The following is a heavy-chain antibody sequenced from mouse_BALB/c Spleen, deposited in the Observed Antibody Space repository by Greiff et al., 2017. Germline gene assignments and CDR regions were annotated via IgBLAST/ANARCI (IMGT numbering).Heavy chain of an antibody. CDR3: VRAYYGNYGFAY. CDR2: IRSKSNNYAT. D-gene: IGHD2-10*01. Sequence: EVKLMESGGGLVQPKGSLKLSCAASGFTFNTYAMNWVRQAPGKGLEWVARIRSKSNNYATYYADSVKDRFTISRDDSQSMLYLQMNNLKTEDTAMYYCVRAYYGNYGFAYWGQGTLVTVSA. J-gene: IGHJ3*01. V-gene: IGHV10-1*02. CDR1: GFTFNTYA.